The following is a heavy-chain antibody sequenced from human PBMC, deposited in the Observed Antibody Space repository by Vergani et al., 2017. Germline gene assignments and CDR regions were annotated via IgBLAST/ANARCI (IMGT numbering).Heavy chain of an antibody. CDR3: ARDQRWLAEYYFDY. CDR1: GGPFKNSA. J-gene: IGHJ4*02. V-gene: IGHV1-2*02. D-gene: IGHD6-19*01. CDR2: INPNSGDT. Sequence: QVQLVQSGAEVKKPGSSVKVSCKASGGPFKNSAFSWVRQVPGQGLEWMGWINPNSGDTNYAQKFQGRVTMTRDTSISTAYMELTRLRSDDTAVYYCARDQRWLAEYYFDYWGQGTLVTVSS.